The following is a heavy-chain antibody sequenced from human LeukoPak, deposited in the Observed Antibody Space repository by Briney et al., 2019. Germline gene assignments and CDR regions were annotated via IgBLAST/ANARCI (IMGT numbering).Heavy chain of an antibody. CDR3: ARVGYSSGWRAPDFDY. V-gene: IGHV3-21*01. J-gene: IGHJ4*02. Sequence: GGSLRLSCAASGFTFSSYEMNWVRQAPGKGLEWVSSITSSSIYKNYADSVKGRFTISRDNARNSLYLQMNSLRAEDTAVYYCARVGYSSGWRAPDFDYWGQGTLVTVSS. D-gene: IGHD6-19*01. CDR2: ITSSSIYK. CDR1: GFTFSSYE.